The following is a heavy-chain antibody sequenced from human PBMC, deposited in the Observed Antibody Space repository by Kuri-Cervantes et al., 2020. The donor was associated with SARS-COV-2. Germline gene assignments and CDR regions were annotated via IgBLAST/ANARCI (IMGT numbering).Heavy chain of an antibody. Sequence: GESLKISCAASGFTFSSYAMHWVRQAPGKGLEWVAVISYDGSNKYYADSVKGRFTISRDNSKNTLYLQMNSLRAEDTAVYYCARDQDDYSNYHAFDIWGQGKRVTVSS. V-gene: IGHV3-30*04. CDR3: ARDQDDYSNYHAFDI. J-gene: IGHJ3*02. CDR1: GFTFSSYA. CDR2: ISYDGSNK. D-gene: IGHD4-11*01.